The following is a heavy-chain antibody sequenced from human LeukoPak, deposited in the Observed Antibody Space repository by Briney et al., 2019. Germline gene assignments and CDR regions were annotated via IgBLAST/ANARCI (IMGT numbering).Heavy chain of an antibody. J-gene: IGHJ4*02. CDR1: GYTFTGYY. CDR2: INPNSGGT. D-gene: IGHD3-10*01. V-gene: IGHV1-2*02. Sequence: ASVKVSCKASGYTFTGYYMHWVRQAPGQGLEWMGWINPNSGGTNYAQKFQGRVTITRNTSISTAYMELSSLRSEDTAVYYCAKQRGSGSYYNVDYWGQGTLVTVSS. CDR3: AKQRGSGSYYNVDY.